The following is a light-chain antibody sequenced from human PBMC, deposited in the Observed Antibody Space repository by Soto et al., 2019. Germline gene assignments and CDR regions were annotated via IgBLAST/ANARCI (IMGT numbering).Light chain of an antibody. V-gene: IGKV1-5*03. CDR3: QNFDSAPQT. J-gene: IGKJ1*01. CDR2: KAS. CDR1: QTISSW. Sequence: DIQLTQSPSTLSAPAGDRVTITCRASQTISSWLAWYQQKPGKAPKLLIYKASNLESGVPSRFSGSGSGTEFTLTIVSLQPDDSATYYCQNFDSAPQTFGQGTKVDIK.